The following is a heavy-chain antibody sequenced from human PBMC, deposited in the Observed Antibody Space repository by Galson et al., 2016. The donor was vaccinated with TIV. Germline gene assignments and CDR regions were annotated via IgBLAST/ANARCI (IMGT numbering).Heavy chain of an antibody. D-gene: IGHD2-8*01. Sequence: ETLSLTCTVSGGFINSGGYYWSWLRQHPGKGLDWIGYIYFSGTTNSNPSLKSRVTISGDISKNQFSLKLRSMTAADTAVYYCARDNANFPRALDVWGQGSLVTVSS. CDR3: ARDNANFPRALDV. J-gene: IGHJ4*02. V-gene: IGHV4-61*08. CDR1: GGFINSGGYY. CDR2: IYFSGTT.